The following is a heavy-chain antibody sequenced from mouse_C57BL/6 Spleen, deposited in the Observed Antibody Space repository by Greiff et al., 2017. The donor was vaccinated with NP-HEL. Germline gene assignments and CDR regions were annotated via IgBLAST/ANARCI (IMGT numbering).Heavy chain of an antibody. CDR1: GFNIKNTY. J-gene: IGHJ2*01. V-gene: IGHV1-52*01. D-gene: IGHD1-1*01. CDR3: ARSPTTVVAIDY. CDR2: IDPSDSET. Sequence: QVQLQQSVAELVRPGASVKLSCTASGFNIKNTYMHWVKQRPIQGLEWIGNIDPSDSETHYNQKFKDKATLTVDKSSSTAYMQLSSLTSEDSAVYYCARSPTTVVAIDYWGQGTTLTVSS.